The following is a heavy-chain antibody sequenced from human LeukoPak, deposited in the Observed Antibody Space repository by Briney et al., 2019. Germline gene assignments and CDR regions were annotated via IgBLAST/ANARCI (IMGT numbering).Heavy chain of an antibody. J-gene: IGHJ4*02. CDR3: ARDEKFYSGSGAYYFDS. Sequence: PGGSLRLSCAASGFTFSSYGMNWVRQAPEKGLEWVSAISGSGGSTFFADSVKGRFTISRDNSKNTLSLQMNSLRAEDTAVYYCARDEKFYSGSGAYYFDSWGQGILVTVSS. V-gene: IGHV3-23*01. D-gene: IGHD3-10*01. CDR2: ISGSGGST. CDR1: GFTFSSYG.